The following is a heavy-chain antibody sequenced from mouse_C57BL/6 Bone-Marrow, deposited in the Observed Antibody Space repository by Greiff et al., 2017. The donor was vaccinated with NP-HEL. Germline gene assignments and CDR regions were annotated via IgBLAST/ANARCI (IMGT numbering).Heavy chain of an antibody. CDR2: IYPGSGST. CDR3: ARTRAIGNYWYFDV. Sequence: QVQLQQPGAELVKPGASVKMSCKASGYTFTSYWITWVKQRPGQGLEWIGDIYPGSGSTNYNEKFKSKATLTVDTSSSTAYMQLSSLTSEDSAVYYGARTRAIGNYWYFDVWGTGTTVTVSS. CDR1: GYTFTSYW. D-gene: IGHD2-14*01. J-gene: IGHJ1*03. V-gene: IGHV1-55*01.